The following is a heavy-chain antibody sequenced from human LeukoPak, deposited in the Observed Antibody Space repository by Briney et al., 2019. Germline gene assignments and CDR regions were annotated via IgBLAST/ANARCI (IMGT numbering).Heavy chain of an antibody. D-gene: IGHD2-15*01. J-gene: IGHJ6*03. V-gene: IGHV3-23*01. CDR3: AKDIGYCSGGSCYGYYYYYMDV. CDR2: ISGSGGST. CDR1: GFTFSSYA. Sequence: PGGSLRLSCAASGFTFSSYAMSWVRQAPGKGLEWVSAISGSGGSTCYADSVKGRFTISRDNSKNTLYLQMNSLRAEDTAVYYCAKDIGYCSGGSCYGYYYYYMDVWGKGTTVTVSS.